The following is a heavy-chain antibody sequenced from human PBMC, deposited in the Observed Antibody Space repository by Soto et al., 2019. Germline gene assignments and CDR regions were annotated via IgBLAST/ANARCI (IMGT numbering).Heavy chain of an antibody. D-gene: IGHD3-10*01. J-gene: IGHJ6*02. CDR3: AKLGWFGELLDYSYYGMEV. Sequence: GSQRLSCAASGFTFSSYGMHLVRHAPGNGLEWVAVISYDGSNKYYADSVKGRFTISRDNSKNTLYLQMNSLRAEDTAVYYCAKLGWFGELLDYSYYGMEVWGQGTTVTVSS. V-gene: IGHV3-30*18. CDR1: GFTFSSYG. CDR2: ISYDGSNK.